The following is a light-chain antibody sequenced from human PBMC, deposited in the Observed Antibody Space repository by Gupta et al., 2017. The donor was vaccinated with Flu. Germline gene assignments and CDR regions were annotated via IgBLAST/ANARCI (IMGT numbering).Light chain of an antibody. CDR1: QSIGLW. V-gene: IGKV1-5*03. Sequence: PSALSASVRDSVTSTCRAWQSIGLWLAWYQLKPGKAPKVLIHKASNLKRGVPSRFSGSGSGTEFTLTISRRQPDDFATYYCQQENNCPIAFGGGTKVEIK. J-gene: IGKJ4*01. CDR2: KAS. CDR3: QQENNCPIA.